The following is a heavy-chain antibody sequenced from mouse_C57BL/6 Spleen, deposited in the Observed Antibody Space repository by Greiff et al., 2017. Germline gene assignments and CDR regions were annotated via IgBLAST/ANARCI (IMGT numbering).Heavy chain of an antibody. Sequence: QVQLQQPGAELVMPGASVKLSCKASGYTFTSYWMHWVKQRPGQGLEWIGEIDPSDSYTNYNQKFKGKSTLTVDKSSSTAYMQLSSLTSEDSAVYYCARHGVGRDYYAMDYWGQGTSVTVSS. D-gene: IGHD4-1*01. V-gene: IGHV1-69*01. CDR3: ARHGVGRDYYAMDY. J-gene: IGHJ4*01. CDR1: GYTFTSYW. CDR2: IDPSDSYT.